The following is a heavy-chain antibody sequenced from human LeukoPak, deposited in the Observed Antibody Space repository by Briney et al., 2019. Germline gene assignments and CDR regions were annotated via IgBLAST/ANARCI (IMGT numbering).Heavy chain of an antibody. D-gene: IGHD6-13*01. Sequence: GGSLRLSCAASGFTFSSYAMHWVRQAPGKGLEWVAVISYDGSNKYYADSVKGRFTISRDNSKNTLYLQMNSLRAEDTAVYYCARDKVQQLVRNSYFDYWGQGTPVTVSS. J-gene: IGHJ4*02. CDR1: GFTFSSYA. CDR2: ISYDGSNK. V-gene: IGHV3-30*04. CDR3: ARDKVQQLVRNSYFDY.